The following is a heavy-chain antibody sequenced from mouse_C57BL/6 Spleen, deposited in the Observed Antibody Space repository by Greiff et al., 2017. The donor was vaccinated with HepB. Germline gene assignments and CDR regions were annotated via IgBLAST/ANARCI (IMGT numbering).Heavy chain of an antibody. J-gene: IGHJ2*01. CDR2: ISSGGSYT. V-gene: IGHV5-6*02. D-gene: IGHD2-5*01. CDR3: ARHPDSNYSNYDY. Sequence: DVMLVESGGDLVKPGGSLKLSCAASGFTFSSYGMSWVRQTPDKRLEWVATISSGGSYTYYPDSVKGRFTISRDNAKNTLYLQMSSLKSEDTAMYYCARHPDSNYSNYDYWGQGTTLTVSS. CDR1: GFTFSSYG.